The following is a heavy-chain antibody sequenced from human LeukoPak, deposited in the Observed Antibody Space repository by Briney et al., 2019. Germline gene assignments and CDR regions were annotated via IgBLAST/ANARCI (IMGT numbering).Heavy chain of an antibody. V-gene: IGHV4-61*01. D-gene: IGHD3-10*01. J-gene: IGHJ5*02. CDR2: IYYSGST. CDR3: ARGNYGSENWFDP. Sequence: SETLSLTCTVSGGSVSSGSYYWSWIRQPPGKGLEWIGYIYYSGSTNYNPSLKSRVTISVDTSENQFSLKLSSVTAADTAVYYCARGNYGSENWFDPWGQGTLVTVSS. CDR1: GGSVSSGSYY.